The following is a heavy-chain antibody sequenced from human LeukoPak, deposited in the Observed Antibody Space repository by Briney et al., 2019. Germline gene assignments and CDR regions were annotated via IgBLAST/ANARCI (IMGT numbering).Heavy chain of an antibody. CDR1: GGSFSGYY. CDR3: ARTLSRWDPFDY. J-gene: IGHJ4*02. Sequence: SETLSLTCTVSGGSFSGYYWSWIRQPPGKGLEWIGEINHSGSTNYNPSLKSRVTISVDTSKNQFSLKLSSVTAADTAVYYCARTLSRWDPFDYWGQGTLVTVSS. D-gene: IGHD1-26*01. CDR2: INHSGST. V-gene: IGHV4-34*01.